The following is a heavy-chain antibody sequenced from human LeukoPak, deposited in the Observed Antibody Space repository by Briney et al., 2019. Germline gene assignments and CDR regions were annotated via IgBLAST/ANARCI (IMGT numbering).Heavy chain of an antibody. CDR2: IGARGNVT. CDR1: GFAFSGYA. Sequence: GGSLRLSCAVSGFAFSGYAMSWVRQAPGKGPEWVSSIGARGNVTYSADSVKGRFTISRDNSKRTLFLQMNSLRAEDTAVYYCAKVHYTASFPGSFPGRNYFDSWGQGSLVTVSS. D-gene: IGHD1-26*01. V-gene: IGHV3-23*01. CDR3: AKVHYTASFPGSFPGRNYFDS. J-gene: IGHJ4*02.